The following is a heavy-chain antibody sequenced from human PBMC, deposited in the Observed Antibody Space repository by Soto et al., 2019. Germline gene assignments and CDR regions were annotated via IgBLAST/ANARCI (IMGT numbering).Heavy chain of an antibody. CDR3: ARHVGGDY. CDR1: GFPLSSFG. J-gene: IGHJ4*02. Sequence: AGGSLRLSCAASGFPLSSFGMHWVRQAPGKGLEWVAVIWYDGSNKNYADSVKGRFTISRDNAKNSLYLQMNSLRAEDTAVYYCARHVGGDYWGQGTLVTVSS. CDR2: IWYDGSNK. V-gene: IGHV3-33*01. D-gene: IGHD3-16*01.